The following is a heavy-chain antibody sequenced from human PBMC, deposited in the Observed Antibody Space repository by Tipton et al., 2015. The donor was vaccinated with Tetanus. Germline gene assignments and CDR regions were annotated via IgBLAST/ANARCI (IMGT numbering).Heavy chain of an antibody. Sequence: SLRLSCAASGFTFSSYAMSWVRQAPGKGLEWVSAISGSGGSTYYADSVKGRFTISRDNSKNTLFLQVNSLRAEDTAVYYCARERDLGGGDCFDLWGRGTLVTVSS. D-gene: IGHD2-21*02. J-gene: IGHJ2*01. V-gene: IGHV3-23*01. CDR3: ARERDLGGGDCFDL. CDR2: ISGSGGST. CDR1: GFTFSSYA.